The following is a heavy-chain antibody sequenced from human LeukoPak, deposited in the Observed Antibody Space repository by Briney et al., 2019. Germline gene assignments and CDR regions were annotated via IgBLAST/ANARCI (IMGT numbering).Heavy chain of an antibody. D-gene: IGHD5-18*01. Sequence: ASVKVSCKASGYTFTSYYMHWVRQAPGQGLEWMGIINPSGGSTSYAQKFQGRVTMTKDTSTRTVYMELSSLRSEDTAVYFCARELVGYSSRFSSNWFDPWGQGTLVTVSS. CDR3: ARELVGYSSRFSSNWFDP. CDR1: GYTFTSYY. J-gene: IGHJ5*02. CDR2: INPSGGST. V-gene: IGHV1-46*01.